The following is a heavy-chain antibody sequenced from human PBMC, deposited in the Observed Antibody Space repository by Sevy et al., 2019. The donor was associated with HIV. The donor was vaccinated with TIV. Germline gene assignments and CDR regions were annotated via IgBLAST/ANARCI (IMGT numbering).Heavy chain of an antibody. J-gene: IGHJ4*02. Sequence: ASVKVSCKASGYTFTSYGISWVRQAPGQGLEWMGWISAYNGNTSYAQKLQGRVTMTTDTSTSTAYMELRSLRSDDTAVYYCARDGYLGTESYYFDYWGQGTLVTVSS. D-gene: IGHD7-27*01. CDR1: GYTFTSYG. CDR2: ISAYNGNT. CDR3: ARDGYLGTESYYFDY. V-gene: IGHV1-18*01.